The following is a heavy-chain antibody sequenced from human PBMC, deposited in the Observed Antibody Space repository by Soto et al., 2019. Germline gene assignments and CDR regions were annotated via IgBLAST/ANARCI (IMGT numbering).Heavy chain of an antibody. CDR1: GGSISSYY. V-gene: IGHV4-59*08. CDR2: IYYSGST. CDR3: ARRYGSGFDY. J-gene: IGHJ4*02. D-gene: IGHD6-25*01. Sequence: QVQLQESGPGLVKPSETLSLTCTVSGGSISSYYWSWIRQPPGKGLEWIGYIYYSGSTNYNPSLTSRVTISVDTAKSQFSLKLSSVTAAETAVYYCARRYGSGFDYWGQGALVTVSS.